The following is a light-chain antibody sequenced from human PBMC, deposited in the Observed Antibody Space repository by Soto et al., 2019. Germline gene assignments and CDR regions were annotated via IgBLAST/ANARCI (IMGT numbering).Light chain of an antibody. CDR3: QQRNTWPPLT. Sequence: EIVLTQSPVTLSLSPGERATLSCRASQSVRTYLAWYQVKPGQAPRLLIYDASRRASGVPARFSGSGSGTDFTLTISSLEPDDFALYYFQQRNTWPPLTVGQGTRLES. CDR2: DAS. CDR1: QSVRTY. V-gene: IGKV3-11*01. J-gene: IGKJ5*01.